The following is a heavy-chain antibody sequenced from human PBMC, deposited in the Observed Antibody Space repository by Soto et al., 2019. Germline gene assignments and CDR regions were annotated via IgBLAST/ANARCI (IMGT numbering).Heavy chain of an antibody. CDR3: ARDPDYGDYGNWFDP. V-gene: IGHV1-46*01. J-gene: IGHJ5*02. CDR1: GYTFTSYY. Sequence: ASVKVSCKASGYTFTSYYMHWVRQAPGQGLEWMGIINPSGGSTSYAQKFQGRVTMTRGTSTSTVYMELSSLRSEDTAVYYCARDPDYGDYGNWFDPWGQGTLVTVSS. D-gene: IGHD4-17*01. CDR2: INPSGGST.